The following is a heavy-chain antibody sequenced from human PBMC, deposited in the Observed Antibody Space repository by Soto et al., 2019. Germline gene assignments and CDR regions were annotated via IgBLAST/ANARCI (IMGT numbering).Heavy chain of an antibody. V-gene: IGHV3-23*01. J-gene: IGHJ4*02. CDR1: GFTFSSHV. Sequence: EVQLLESGGGLVQPGGSLRLSCAASGFTFSSHVMSWVGQAPGKGLEWVSGISAGGGSTDYADSVKGRFTISRDNSKNTLHLQMKSLRAEDTAVYYCARSREIIASAGSFDYWGQGTLVTVSS. CDR3: ARSREIIASAGSFDY. D-gene: IGHD6-25*01. CDR2: ISAGGGST.